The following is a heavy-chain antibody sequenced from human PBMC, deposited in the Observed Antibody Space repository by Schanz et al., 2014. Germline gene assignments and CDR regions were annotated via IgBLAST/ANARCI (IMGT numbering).Heavy chain of an antibody. CDR1: GFAFSSYS. V-gene: IGHV3-21*05. J-gene: IGHJ4*01. CDR3: AREQIMAAAGVVDY. D-gene: IGHD6-13*01. CDR2: ISGTTTYT. Sequence: VQLVESGGGLVKPGGSLRLSCTASGFAFSSYSMNWVRQAPGKGLEWVSYISGTTTYTNYADSVKGRFTISRDNAKNSLYLQMNSLRAEDTAVYYCAREQIMAAAGVVDYWGHGTLVTVSS.